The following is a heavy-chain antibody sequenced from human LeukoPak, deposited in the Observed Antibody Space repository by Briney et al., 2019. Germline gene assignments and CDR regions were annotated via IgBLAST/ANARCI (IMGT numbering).Heavy chain of an antibody. D-gene: IGHD4-23*01. CDR1: GFPFSTYA. Sequence: GASLRLSCAASGFPFSTYAMSWLRQAPGKGLEWVSSIRGSDGSTHYADSVKGRFAISRDNSKNTLYLQMNSLRAEDTAVYYCAKDVYGDYGGLDYWGQGTLVTVSS. CDR3: AKDVYGDYGGLDY. CDR2: IRGSDGST. V-gene: IGHV3-23*01. J-gene: IGHJ4*02.